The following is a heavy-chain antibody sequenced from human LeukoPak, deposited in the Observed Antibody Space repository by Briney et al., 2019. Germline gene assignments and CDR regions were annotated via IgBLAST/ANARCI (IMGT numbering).Heavy chain of an antibody. Sequence: PSEALSLTCAVYGGSFSGYYWSWIRQPPGRGLEWTGYIYYSGSTNYNPSLKSRVTISVDTSKNLFSLKLSSVTAADTAVYYCARDLKQQLESYYYYGMDVWGQGTTVTVSS. CDR3: ARDLKQQLESYYYYGMDV. V-gene: IGHV4-59*01. CDR2: IYYSGST. CDR1: GGSFSGYY. D-gene: IGHD6-13*01. J-gene: IGHJ6*02.